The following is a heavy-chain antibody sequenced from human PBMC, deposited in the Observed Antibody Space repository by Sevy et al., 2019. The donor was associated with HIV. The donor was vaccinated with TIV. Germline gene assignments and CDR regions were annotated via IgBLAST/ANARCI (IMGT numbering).Heavy chain of an antibody. D-gene: IGHD6-6*01. V-gene: IGHV3-33*08. J-gene: IGHJ4*02. CDR1: GFTFSSYG. CDR2: IWYDGSNK. CDR3: ASEGPELAARPDQPFDY. Sequence: GGSLRLSCAASGFTFSSYGMHWVRQAPGKGLEWVAVIWYDGSNKYYADSVKGRFTISRDNSKNTLYLQMNSLRAEDTAVYYCASEGPELAARPDQPFDYWGQGTLVTVSS.